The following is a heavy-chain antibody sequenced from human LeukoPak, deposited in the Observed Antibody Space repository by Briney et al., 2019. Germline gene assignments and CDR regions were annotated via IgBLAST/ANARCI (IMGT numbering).Heavy chain of an antibody. CDR2: ITSSGAYI. Sequence: GGSLRLSCAASGFTFNNYNMNWVRQAPGKALEWVSSITSSGAYIFYADSVKGRFTISRDNAKNSLYLQMNSLRAEDTAVYYCAELGITMIGGVWGKGTTVTISS. J-gene: IGHJ6*04. CDR3: AELGITMIGGV. V-gene: IGHV3-21*01. D-gene: IGHD3-10*02. CDR1: GFTFNNYN.